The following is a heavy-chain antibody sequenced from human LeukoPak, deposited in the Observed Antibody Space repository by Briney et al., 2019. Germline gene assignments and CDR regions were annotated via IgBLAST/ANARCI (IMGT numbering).Heavy chain of an antibody. D-gene: IGHD4-23*01. CDR3: ARDPEFDGGHGFDH. CDR2: IYYSGGT. Sequence: SETLSLTCSVSGGSLSNYYWNWIRQPPGKGLEWIGQIYYSGGTKYNPSLQSRVTISVDTSKTRFSLKLSSVTAADTAVYYCARDPEFDGGHGFDHWGQGTLVTVSS. J-gene: IGHJ4*02. V-gene: IGHV4-59*01. CDR1: GGSLSNYY.